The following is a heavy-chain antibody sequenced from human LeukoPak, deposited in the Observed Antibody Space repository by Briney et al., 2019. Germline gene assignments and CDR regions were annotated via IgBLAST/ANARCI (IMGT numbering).Heavy chain of an antibody. V-gene: IGHV3-30*02. CDR2: IRYDGSNE. CDR3: AKDRGYDSSGLDY. D-gene: IGHD3-22*01. Sequence: GGSLRLSCAASGFTFSSYGMHWVRQAPGKGLEWVAFIRYDGSNEYYADSVKGRFTISRDNSKNTLYLQMNSLRAEDTAVYYCAKDRGYDSSGLDYWGQGTLVTVSS. CDR1: GFTFSSYG. J-gene: IGHJ4*02.